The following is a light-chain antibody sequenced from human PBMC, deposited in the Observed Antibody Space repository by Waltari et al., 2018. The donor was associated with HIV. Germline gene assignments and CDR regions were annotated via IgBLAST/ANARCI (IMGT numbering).Light chain of an antibody. CDR3: AAWDDSLNDSYV. Sequence: QSVLTQPPSASGTPGQRVTISCSGSSSKLGSNAVNCYQHAPGSAPKLHISCNMKRSPGSAVRFLGSTVATAASRAIIGLQSDDEADYYCAAWDDSLNDSYVFGPGTKVTVL. J-gene: IGLJ1*01. V-gene: IGLV1-44*01. CDR2: CNM. CDR1: SSKLGSNA.